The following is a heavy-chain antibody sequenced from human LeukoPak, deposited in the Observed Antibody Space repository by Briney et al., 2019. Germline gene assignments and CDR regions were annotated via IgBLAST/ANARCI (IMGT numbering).Heavy chain of an antibody. J-gene: IGHJ6*03. D-gene: IGHD2-15*01. CDR3: ARVPGYCSGGSCYSIYYYYMDV. CDR2: ISSSGSTI. CDR1: GFTFSDYY. V-gene: IGHV3-11*01. Sequence: PGGSLRLSCAASGFTFSDYYMSWIRQAPGKGLEWVSYISSSGSTIYYADSVKGRFTISRDNAKNSLYLQMNSLRAEDTAVYYCARVPGYCSGGSCYSIYYYYMDVWGKGTTVTISS.